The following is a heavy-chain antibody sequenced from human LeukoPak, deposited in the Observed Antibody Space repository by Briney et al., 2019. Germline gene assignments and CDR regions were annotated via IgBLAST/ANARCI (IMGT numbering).Heavy chain of an antibody. CDR3: AREGIRYYFDY. D-gene: IGHD3-10*01. CDR2: IIPILGIA. V-gene: IGHV1-69*04. J-gene: IGHJ4*02. Sequence: GSSVKVSCKASGGTFSSYAISWVRQAPGQGLEWMGRIIPILGIANYAQKFQGRVTITADKSTSTAYMELSSLRSEDTAVYYCAREGIRYYFDYWGQGTLVTVSS. CDR1: GGTFSSYA.